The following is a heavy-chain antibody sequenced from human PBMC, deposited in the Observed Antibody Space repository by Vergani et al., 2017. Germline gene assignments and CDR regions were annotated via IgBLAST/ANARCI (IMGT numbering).Heavy chain of an antibody. CDR2: IRYDGSNK. V-gene: IGHV3-30*02. D-gene: IGHD2-21*01. CDR1: GFTFSSYG. Sequence: QVQLVESGGGVVQPGGSLRLSCAASGFTFSSYGMHWVRQAPGKGLEWVAFIRYDGSNKYYADSVKGRFTISRDNSKTKLYLQMNSLRAEDTAVYYCAKELFGASRLDYYYGMDVWGQGTTVTVSS. J-gene: IGHJ6*02. CDR3: AKELFGASRLDYYYGMDV.